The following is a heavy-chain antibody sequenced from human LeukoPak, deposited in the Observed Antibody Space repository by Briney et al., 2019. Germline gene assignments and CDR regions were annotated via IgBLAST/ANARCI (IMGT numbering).Heavy chain of an antibody. Sequence: GGSLRLSCAASGFTFSSYGMHWVRQAPGKGLEWVAVIWYDGSNKYYADSVKGRFTISRDNSKNTLCLQMNSLRAEDTAVYYCAKDRYSYGYAFDYWGQGTLVTVSS. CDR3: AKDRYSYGYAFDY. J-gene: IGHJ4*02. CDR1: GFTFSSYG. CDR2: IWYDGSNK. D-gene: IGHD5-18*01. V-gene: IGHV3-33*06.